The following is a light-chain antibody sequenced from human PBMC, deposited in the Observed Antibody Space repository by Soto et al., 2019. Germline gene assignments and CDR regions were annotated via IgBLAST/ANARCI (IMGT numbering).Light chain of an antibody. CDR2: AAS. J-gene: IGKJ1*01. Sequence: DIQMTQSPSSLSASVGDRVTITCRASQSISSYLNWYQQKPGEAPKLLIYAASSLQSGVPSRFTGSGSGTDFTLTISSLQPEDFATYYCQQSYSTTRTFGQGTKVDIX. CDR3: QQSYSTTRT. V-gene: IGKV1-39*01. CDR1: QSISSY.